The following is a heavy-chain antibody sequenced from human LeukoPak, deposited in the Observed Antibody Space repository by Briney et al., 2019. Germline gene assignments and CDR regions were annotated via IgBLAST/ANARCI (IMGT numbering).Heavy chain of an antibody. CDR1: GGSISSYY. CDR2: IYCSGST. V-gene: IGHV4-59*01. CDR3: ARGGTVRNGMDV. Sequence: PSETLSLTCTVSGGSISSYYWSWIRQPPGKGLEWIGYIYCSGSTNYNPSLKSRVTISVDTSRNQFSLKLSSVTAADTAVYYCARGGTVRNGMDVWGQGTTVTVSS. D-gene: IGHD1-26*01. J-gene: IGHJ6*02.